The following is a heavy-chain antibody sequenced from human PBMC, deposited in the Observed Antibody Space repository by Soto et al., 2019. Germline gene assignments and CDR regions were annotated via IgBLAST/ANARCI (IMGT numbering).Heavy chain of an antibody. Sequence: EVQLAESGGGLVQPGGSLRLSCAASGFTVGTSYMTWVRQAPGKGPEWSSVIFSGGSTFYADSVKGRFLISRDNSKNTVYLQMNSLRGEDTAVYYCARGGSAAAKASEHWGQGILVTVSS. CDR1: GFTVGTSY. V-gene: IGHV3-66*01. D-gene: IGHD2-15*01. J-gene: IGHJ1*01. CDR3: ARGGSAAAKASEH. CDR2: IFSGGST.